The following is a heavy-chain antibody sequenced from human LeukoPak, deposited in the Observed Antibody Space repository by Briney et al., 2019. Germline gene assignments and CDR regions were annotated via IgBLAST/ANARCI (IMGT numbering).Heavy chain of an antibody. V-gene: IGHV4-61*02. D-gene: IGHD3-10*01. J-gene: IGHJ4*02. CDR3: ARGVTIVRGTSKHFDY. CDR2: VYTSGST. Sequence: SETLSLTCTVSGGSIRSGSYYWSWIRQAAGKGLEWIGRVYTSGSTNYNPSLESRVTISVDTSKNQFSLNLSSVTAADTAVYYCARGVTIVRGTSKHFDYWGQGTLVTVSS. CDR1: GGSIRSGSYY.